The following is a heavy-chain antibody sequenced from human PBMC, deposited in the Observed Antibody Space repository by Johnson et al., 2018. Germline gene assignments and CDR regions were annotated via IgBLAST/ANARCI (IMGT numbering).Heavy chain of an antibody. Sequence: QVQLVQSGGGVVQPGRSLRLSSAASGFTFRRYGMHWVRQAPGKGLEWVAVIWYDGSNKYYADSVTGRFTIPRDNSKTTLFLQMNSLRAEDTAVYYCARELRLLWFGESNGDYYMDVWGKGTTVTVSS. CDR1: GFTFRRYG. CDR2: IWYDGSNK. V-gene: IGHV3-33*01. J-gene: IGHJ6*03. D-gene: IGHD3-10*01. CDR3: ARELRLLWFGESNGDYYMDV.